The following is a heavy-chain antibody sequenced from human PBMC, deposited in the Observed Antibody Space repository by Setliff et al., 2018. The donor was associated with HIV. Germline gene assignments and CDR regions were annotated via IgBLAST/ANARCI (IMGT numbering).Heavy chain of an antibody. CDR1: GGSISSDDYY. CDR3: ARLPSYYSYYYMDV. V-gene: IGHV4-30-4*08. CDR2: ITYSGSA. Sequence: PSETLSLTCTVSGGSISSDDYYWNWIRQPPGKGLEWIGYITYSGSAYYNPSLKSRVTISVDTSKNQFSLKLSSVTSADTAVYYCARLPSYYSYYYMDVWGTGTTVTVSS. J-gene: IGHJ6*03.